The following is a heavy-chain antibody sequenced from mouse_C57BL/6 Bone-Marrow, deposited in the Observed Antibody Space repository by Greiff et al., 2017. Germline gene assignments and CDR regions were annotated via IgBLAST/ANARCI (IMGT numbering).Heavy chain of an antibody. J-gene: IGHJ1*03. CDR3: TERYFDV. Sequence: EVKLQQSGAELVRPGASVKLSCTASGFNIKDDYMHWVKQRPEQGLEWIGWIDPENGDTEYASKFQGKATITADTSSNTAYLQLSSLTSEDTAVYYCTERYFDVWGTGTTVTVSS. V-gene: IGHV14-4*01. CDR2: IDPENGDT. CDR1: GFNIKDDY.